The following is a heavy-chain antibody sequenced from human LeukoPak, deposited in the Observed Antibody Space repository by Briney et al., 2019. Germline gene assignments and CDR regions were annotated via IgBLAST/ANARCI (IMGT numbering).Heavy chain of an antibody. J-gene: IGHJ4*02. CDR3: ASVPAIAAAGTTGLEYFDY. CDR1: GGSISSSNW. CDR2: IYHSGST. D-gene: IGHD6-13*01. Sequence: SGTLSLTCAVSGGSISSSNWWSWVRQPPGKGLEWIGEIYHSGSTNYNPSLKSRVTISVDKSKNQFSLKLSSVTAADTAVYYCASVPAIAAAGTTGLEYFDYWGQGTLVTVSS. V-gene: IGHV4-4*02.